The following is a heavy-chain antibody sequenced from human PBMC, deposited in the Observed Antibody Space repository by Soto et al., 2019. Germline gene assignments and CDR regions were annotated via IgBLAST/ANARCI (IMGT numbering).Heavy chain of an antibody. V-gene: IGHV4-34*01. CDR1: GGSCSGYY. CDR2: INHSGST. Sequence: AAETLSLTCAVYGGSCSGYYWSWIRQPPGKGLEWIGEINHSGSTNYNPSLKSRVTISVDTSKNQFSLKLSSVTAADTAVYYCARVSRRSTSSGYSSGWPYYYYGMDVWGQGTTVTVSS. CDR3: ARVSRRSTSSGYSSGWPYYYYGMDV. J-gene: IGHJ6*02. D-gene: IGHD6-19*01.